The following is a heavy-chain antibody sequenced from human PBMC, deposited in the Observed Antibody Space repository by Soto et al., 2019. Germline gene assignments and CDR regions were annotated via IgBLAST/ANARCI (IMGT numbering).Heavy chain of an antibody. CDR2: ISAYNGNT. Sequence: GASVKVSCKASGYTFTSYGISWVRQAPGQGLEGMGWISAYNGNTNYAQKLQGRVTMTTDTSTSTAYMELRSLRSDDTAVYYCARASGIAAAGTAFDIWGQGTMVTVSS. D-gene: IGHD6-13*01. V-gene: IGHV1-18*01. J-gene: IGHJ3*02. CDR1: GYTFTSYG. CDR3: ARASGIAAAGTAFDI.